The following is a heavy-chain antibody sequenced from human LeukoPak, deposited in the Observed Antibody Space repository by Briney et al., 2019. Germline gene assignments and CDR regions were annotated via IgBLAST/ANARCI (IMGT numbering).Heavy chain of an antibody. CDR3: ARVTIFGVVATFDY. CDR1: GFPFSSYW. Sequence: QPGGSLRLSCAASGFPFSSYWMHWVRQAPGKGLVWVSRINSDGRSTSYADSVKGRFTISRDSAKNTLYLQMNSLRAEYTAVYYCARVTIFGVVATFDYWGQGTLVTVSS. D-gene: IGHD3-3*01. J-gene: IGHJ4*02. CDR2: INSDGRST. V-gene: IGHV3-74*01.